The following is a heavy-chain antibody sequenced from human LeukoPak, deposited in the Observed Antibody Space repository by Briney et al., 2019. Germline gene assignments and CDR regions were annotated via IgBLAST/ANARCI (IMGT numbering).Heavy chain of an antibody. Sequence: PSETLSLTCTVSGGSISSSSYYWGWIRQPPGKGLEWIGSISYSWSTYYNPSLKSRVTISVGTSKNQFSLNLSSVTAADTAVYYCARGITRMDVWGQGTTVTVSS. J-gene: IGHJ6*02. V-gene: IGHV4-39*07. CDR1: GGSISSSSYY. CDR2: ISYSWST. CDR3: ARGITRMDV.